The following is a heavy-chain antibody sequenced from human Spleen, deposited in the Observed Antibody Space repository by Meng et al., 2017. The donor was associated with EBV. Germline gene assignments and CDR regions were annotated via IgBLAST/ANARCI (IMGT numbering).Heavy chain of an antibody. D-gene: IGHD3-10*01. Sequence: QVRLLQSGAEVPKPWASVYGSCTASGYGFTDYYIDWVGQAPGQGLEWRGRINPDTGETDYAQNFQGRVTMTRDTSISTTYMDFHRLTSDDTAMYYCARDGGAHWLDPWGQGTLVTVSS. CDR3: ARDGGAHWLDP. V-gene: IGHV1-2*06. J-gene: IGHJ5*02. CDR1: GYGFTDYY. CDR2: INPDTGET.